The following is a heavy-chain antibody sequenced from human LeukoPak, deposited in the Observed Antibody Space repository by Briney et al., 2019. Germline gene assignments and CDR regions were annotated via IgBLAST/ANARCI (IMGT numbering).Heavy chain of an antibody. CDR1: GDSISTSSYY. D-gene: IGHD1-1*01. Sequence: PSETLSLTCSVSGDSISTSSYYWAWIRQPPGKGLEWIGSLYFTGPPYYNSSLKSRVTISEDTSKTQVSLTLTSVTAADTAVYYCARDDAVQLGGLYYYFGMGVWGQGTTVTVSS. CDR2: LYFTGPP. J-gene: IGHJ6*02. V-gene: IGHV4-39*07. CDR3: ARDDAVQLGGLYYYFGMGV.